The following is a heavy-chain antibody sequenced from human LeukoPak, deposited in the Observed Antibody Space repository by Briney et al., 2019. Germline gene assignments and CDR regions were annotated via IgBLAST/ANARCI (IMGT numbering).Heavy chain of an antibody. Sequence: ASVKASCKVSGYTLTELSTHWVRQAPGKGLEWMGWISVYNGNTKYAQKLQGRVTMTTDTSTSTAYMELRSLRSDDTAVYYCARDSAYGMDVWGQGTTVTVSS. J-gene: IGHJ6*02. V-gene: IGHV1-18*01. CDR2: ISVYNGNT. CDR3: ARDSAYGMDV. CDR1: GYTLTELS.